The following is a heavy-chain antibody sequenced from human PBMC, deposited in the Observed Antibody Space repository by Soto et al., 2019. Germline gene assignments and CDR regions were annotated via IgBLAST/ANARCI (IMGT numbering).Heavy chain of an antibody. CDR1: GLTFSSYG. V-gene: IGHV3-33*06. D-gene: IGHD3-3*01. CDR2: IWSDGSNK. CDR3: AKEFWSGPFDY. Sequence: QVQLVESEGGVVQPGRSLRLSCAASGLTFSSYGMHWVRQAPGKGLEWVAVIWSDGSNKYYADSVKGRFTISRDNSKNTLYLQVYSLRAEDTAVYYCAKEFWSGPFDYWGQGTLVTVSS. J-gene: IGHJ4*02.